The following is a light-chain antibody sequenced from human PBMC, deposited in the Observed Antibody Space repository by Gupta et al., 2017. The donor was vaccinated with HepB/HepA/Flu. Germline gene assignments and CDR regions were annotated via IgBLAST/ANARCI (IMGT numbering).Light chain of an antibody. V-gene: IGLV2-14*03. CDR1: STDIGAYND. CDR3: SSYTTSSSYV. J-gene: IGLJ1*01. CDR2: HVT. Sequence: QPALTQPASVSGSPGQSITISCTATSTDIGAYNDVSWYQDHPGNAPKVIIYHVTDRPSGISDRFSGSKSANTASLTISGLQTEDEADYYCSSYTTSSSYVFGTGTKVTVL.